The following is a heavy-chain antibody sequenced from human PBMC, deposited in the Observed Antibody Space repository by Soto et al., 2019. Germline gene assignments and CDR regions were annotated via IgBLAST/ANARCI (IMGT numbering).Heavy chain of an antibody. CDR3: ARGGVHCSSTSCYEWWFDP. Sequence: QVQLVQSGAEVKKPGSSVKVSCKASGGTFSSYAISWVRQAPGQGLEWMGGIISILGTANYAQKFQGRVTITADESTSTAYMELSSLRSEDTAVYYCARGGVHCSSTSCYEWWFDPWGQGTLVTVSS. CDR1: GGTFSSYA. CDR2: IISILGTA. D-gene: IGHD2-2*01. V-gene: IGHV1-69*01. J-gene: IGHJ5*02.